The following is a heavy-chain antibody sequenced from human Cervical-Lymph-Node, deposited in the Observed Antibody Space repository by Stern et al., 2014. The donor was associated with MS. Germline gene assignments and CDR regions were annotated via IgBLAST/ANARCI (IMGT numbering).Heavy chain of an antibody. J-gene: IGHJ4*02. V-gene: IGHV1-18*04. CDR1: GYTFTSYG. Sequence: QVQLGQSGAEVKKPGASVKVSCKASGYTFTSYGISWVRQAPGQGLEWMGWISAYNGNTNYAQKLQGRVTMTTDTSTSTAYMELRSLRSDDTAVYYCARDLGDSSSWYGVIDFDYWGQGTLVTVSS. CDR3: ARDLGDSSSWYGVIDFDY. CDR2: ISAYNGNT. D-gene: IGHD6-13*01.